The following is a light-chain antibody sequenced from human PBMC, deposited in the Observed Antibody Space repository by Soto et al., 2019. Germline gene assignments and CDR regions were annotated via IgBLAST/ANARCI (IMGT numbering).Light chain of an antibody. CDR1: PTITSTF. V-gene: IGKV3-20*01. J-gene: IGKJ1*01. CDR3: HHYGST. CDR2: GAS. Sequence: EIVFTQSPSPLSSSPGERAILSCRASPTITSTFLSWYQQNPGQAPRLLIYGASSRATGIPDRVSGSGSETDFTLTISRLEPEDFAVYYCHHYGSTFGQGTKVDIK.